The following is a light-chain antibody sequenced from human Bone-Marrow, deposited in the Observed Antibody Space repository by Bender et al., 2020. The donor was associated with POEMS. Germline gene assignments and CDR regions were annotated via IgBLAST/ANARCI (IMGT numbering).Light chain of an antibody. CDR1: RSDIGNYNL. CDR2: DVT. Sequence: QSALTQPASVSGSPGQSITISCTGARSDIGNYNLVSWYQQRPGQAPKLMIYDVTKRPSGISPRFSGSKSGNTASLTISGLQADDEAHYSCCTYAGNSRLVFGGGTKLTVL. V-gene: IGLV2-23*02. CDR3: CTYAGNSRLV. J-gene: IGLJ3*02.